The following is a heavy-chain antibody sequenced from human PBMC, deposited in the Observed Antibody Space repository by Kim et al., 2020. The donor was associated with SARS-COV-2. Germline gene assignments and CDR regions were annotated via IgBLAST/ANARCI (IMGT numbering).Heavy chain of an antibody. V-gene: IGHV4-59*01. CDR3: ARDYLLWDYYYGMDV. D-gene: IGHD2-2*01. Sequence: PSLKSRVTISVDTSKIQLSLKLSSVTAADTALYYCARDYLLWDYYYGMDVWGQGTTVTVS. J-gene: IGHJ6*02.